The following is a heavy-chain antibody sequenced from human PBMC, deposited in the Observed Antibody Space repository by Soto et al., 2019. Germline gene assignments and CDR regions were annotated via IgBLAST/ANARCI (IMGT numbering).Heavy chain of an antibody. CDR2: IYYSGST. J-gene: IGHJ5*01. Sequence: LSLTCTVSGGSISPYYWSWIRQTPGKGLEWIAYIYYSGSTNYNPSLKSRVTISVDTSKNQCSLKLSSVTAADTAVYYCARASYFFDTFGYFLDSWGKGPLVTASP. D-gene: IGHD3-22*01. V-gene: IGHV4-59*01. CDR3: ARASYFFDTFGYFLDS. CDR1: GGSISPYY.